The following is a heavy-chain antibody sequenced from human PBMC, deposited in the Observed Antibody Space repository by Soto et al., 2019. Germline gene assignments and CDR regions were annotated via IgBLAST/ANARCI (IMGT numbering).Heavy chain of an antibody. Sequence: QITLKESGPTLVKPTQTLTLTCTFSGFSLTTSGVGVGWIRQPPGKALEWLALIYWDDDKLYSPSLKSRPTNPTNTPKNHVVTTMTNVDPADSSTYFSARDSYAVTCWFDPWGQGTLVTVSS. D-gene: IGHD1-26*01. V-gene: IGHV2-5*02. CDR2: IYWDDDK. CDR1: GFSLTTSGVG. J-gene: IGHJ5*02. CDR3: ARDSYAVTCWFDP.